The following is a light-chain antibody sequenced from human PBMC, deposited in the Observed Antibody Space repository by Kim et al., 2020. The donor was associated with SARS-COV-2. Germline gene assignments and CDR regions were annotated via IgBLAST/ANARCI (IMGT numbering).Light chain of an antibody. V-gene: IGKV3-20*01. CDR2: GAS. J-gene: IGKJ1*01. CDR1: QTISGNY. CDR3: QQYGGSPWT. Sequence: EIVLTQSPATLSLSPGERATLSCTASQTISGNYLAWYQQTPGQAPRVLIHGASSRATGIPDRFSGSGSGTDFTLTISRLEPEDFAVYYCQQYGGSPWTFGHGTKVEIK.